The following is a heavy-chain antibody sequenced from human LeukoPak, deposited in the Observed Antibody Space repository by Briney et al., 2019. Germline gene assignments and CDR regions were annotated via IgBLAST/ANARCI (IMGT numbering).Heavy chain of an antibody. CDR3: AKIRSGIQVATIYYYYGMDV. J-gene: IGHJ6*02. D-gene: IGHD5-12*01. CDR1: GFPFSSYA. V-gene: IGHV3-23*01. Sequence: QPGRSLRLSCAASGFPFSSYAMSWVRQAPGKALEWVSAISGSGGSTYYADSVKGRFTISRDNSKNTLYLQMNSLRAEDTAVYYCAKIRSGIQVATIYYYYGMDVWGQGTTVTVSS. CDR2: ISGSGGST.